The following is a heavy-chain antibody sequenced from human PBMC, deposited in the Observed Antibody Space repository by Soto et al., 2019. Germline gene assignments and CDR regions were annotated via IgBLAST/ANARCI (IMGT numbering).Heavy chain of an antibody. V-gene: IGHV1-2*04. CDR2: INPNSGGT. CDR1: GYTFTGYY. CDR3: ASGRYSGSYSTAFDI. J-gene: IGHJ3*02. D-gene: IGHD1-26*01. Sequence: GASVKVSCKASGYTFTGYYMHWVRQAPGQGLEWMGWINPNSGGTNYAQKFQGWVTMTRDTSISTAYMELSRLRSDDTAVYYCASGRYSGSYSTAFDIWGQGTMVTVSS.